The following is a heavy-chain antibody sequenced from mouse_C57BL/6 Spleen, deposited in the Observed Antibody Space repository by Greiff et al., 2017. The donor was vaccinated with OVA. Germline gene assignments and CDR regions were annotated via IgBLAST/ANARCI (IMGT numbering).Heavy chain of an antibody. Sequence: VKLMASGPGLVQPSQSLSITCTVSGFSLTSYGVHWVRQSPGKGLAWLGVIWSGGSTDYNAAFISRLSISKDNSKSQVFFKMNSLQADDTAIYYCARRRYYYEDYYAKDYWGQGTSVTVSS. CDR3: ARRRYYYEDYYAKDY. CDR2: IWSGGST. CDR1: GFSLTSYG. V-gene: IGHV2-2*01. J-gene: IGHJ4*01. D-gene: IGHD1-1*01.